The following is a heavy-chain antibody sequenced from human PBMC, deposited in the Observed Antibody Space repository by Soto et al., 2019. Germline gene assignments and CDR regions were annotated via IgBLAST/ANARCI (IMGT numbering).Heavy chain of an antibody. J-gene: IGHJ5*02. CDR1: GGSFSSYY. CDR3: ARGEPRFMEWLLLSEYFDP. V-gene: IGHV4-34*01. CDR2: INHSGST. D-gene: IGHD3-3*01. Sequence: QVQLQQWGAGLLKPSETLSLTCAVYGGSFSSYYWSWIRQPPGKGLAWIGVINHSGSTNYDPSLKSRVTISIATSKNQVSLTLSSVTAADTAVYYCARGEPRFMEWLLLSEYFDPWGQGTLVTVSS.